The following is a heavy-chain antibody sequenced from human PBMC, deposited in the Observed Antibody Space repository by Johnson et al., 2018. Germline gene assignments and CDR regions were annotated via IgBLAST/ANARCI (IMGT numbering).Heavy chain of an antibody. CDR3: AGWTLRPVDAFDI. Sequence: QVQLQESGPGLVKPSETLSLTCTVSGGSINNYYWSWIRQPPGKGLEWIGYIYYSGRTNSNPSLKSRVTISVDTSKNQFSLKLSSVTPADPAGYYGAGWTLRPVDAFDIWGQGTMVTVSS. CDR1: GGSINNYY. J-gene: IGHJ3*02. CDR2: IYYSGRT. V-gene: IGHV4-59*03. D-gene: IGHD3-3*01.